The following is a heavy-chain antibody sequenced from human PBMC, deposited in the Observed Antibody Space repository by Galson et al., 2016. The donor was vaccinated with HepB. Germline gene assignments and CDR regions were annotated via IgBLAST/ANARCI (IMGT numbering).Heavy chain of an antibody. V-gene: IGHV1-24*01. CDR3: ARAVGGNFRMDP. J-gene: IGHJ5*02. D-gene: IGHD4-23*01. CDR1: GYTLTELS. Sequence: SVKVSCKVSGYTLTELSMHWVRQAPGKGLEWMGGFDPEDDETIYAQKFQGRVTMTEDTSADTAYMELSSLRSDDTAEYYCARAVGGNFRMDPWGQGTLVTVSS. CDR2: FDPEDDET.